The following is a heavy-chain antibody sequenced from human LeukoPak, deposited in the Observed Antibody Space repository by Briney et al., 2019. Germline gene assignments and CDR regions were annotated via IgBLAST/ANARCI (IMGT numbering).Heavy chain of an antibody. CDR1: GYTFTSYG. V-gene: IGHV1-18*01. D-gene: IGHD3-3*01. CDR2: ISAYNGNT. Sequence: ASVKVSCKASGYTFTSYGISWVRQAPGQGLEWMGWISAYNGNTNYAQKLQGRVTMTTDTSTSTAYMELRSLRSDDTAVYYCVRGPITIFGVADSYYMDVWGKGTTVSVSS. CDR3: VRGPITIFGVADSYYMDV. J-gene: IGHJ6*03.